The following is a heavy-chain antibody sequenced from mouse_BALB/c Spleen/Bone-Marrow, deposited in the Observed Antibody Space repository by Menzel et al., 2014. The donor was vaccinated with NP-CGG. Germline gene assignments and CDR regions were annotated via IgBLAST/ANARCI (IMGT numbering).Heavy chain of an antibody. D-gene: IGHD1-1*01. CDR3: ARYYYRTMDY. V-gene: IGHV14-3*02. CDR2: IDPANGNT. Sequence: VQLQQPGAELVKPGASVKLSCTASGFNIKDTYMHWVKQRPEQGLEWIGRIDPANGNTKYDPKFQGRATVTADTSSSTAYLQLSSLTSEDTAVYYCARYYYRTMDYWGQGTSVTVPS. CDR1: GFNIKDTY. J-gene: IGHJ4*01.